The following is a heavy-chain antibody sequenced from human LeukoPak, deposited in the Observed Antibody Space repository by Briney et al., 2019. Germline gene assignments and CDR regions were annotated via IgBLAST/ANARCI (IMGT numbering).Heavy chain of an antibody. CDR2: ISSRGSYL. V-gene: IGHV3-21*01. CDR3: AGNWNLGGLDV. D-gene: IGHD1-1*01. CDR1: GFTFTDYY. J-gene: IGHJ6*02. Sequence: RGSLRLSCAPSGFTFTDYYMNWVRQAPGEGLGWLSSISSRGSYLHYADSVRGRFTISRDNAKNSLYLQMSSLRPEDTAMYYCAGNWNLGGLDVWGQGTTVTVSS.